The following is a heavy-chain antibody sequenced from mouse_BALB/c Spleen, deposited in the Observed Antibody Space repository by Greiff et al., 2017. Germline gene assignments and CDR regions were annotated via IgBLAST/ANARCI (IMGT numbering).Heavy chain of an antibody. CDR3: NAPGYAMDD. V-gene: IGHV14-4*02. Sequence: VQLQQSGAELVRSGASVKLSCTASGFNIKDYYMHWVKQRPEQGLEWIGWIDPENGDTEYAPKFQGKATMTADTSSNTAYLQLSSLTSEDSAVYYWNAPGYAMDDWGQGTSVTVSS. J-gene: IGHJ4*01. CDR2: IDPENGDT. CDR1: GFNIKDYY.